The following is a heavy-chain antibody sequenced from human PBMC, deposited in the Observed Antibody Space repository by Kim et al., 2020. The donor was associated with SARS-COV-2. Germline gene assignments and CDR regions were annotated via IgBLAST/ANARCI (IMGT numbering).Heavy chain of an antibody. Sequence: GGSLRLSCAASGFTFSDYAMYWVRQAPGKGLEWVGRIRSNANSYSTAYDVSVKGRFIISSDDSKNTAYLQMNILKTEDTARYNCTRVPPYSNSWWDALGMWGEGAMVSVSS. V-gene: IGHV3-73*01. D-gene: IGHD6-13*01. J-gene: IGHJ3*02. CDR3: TRVPPYSNSWWDALGM. CDR1: GFTFSDYA. CDR2: IRSNANSYST.